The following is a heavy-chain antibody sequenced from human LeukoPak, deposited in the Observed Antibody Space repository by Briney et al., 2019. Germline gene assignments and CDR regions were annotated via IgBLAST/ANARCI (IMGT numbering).Heavy chain of an antibody. CDR2: IWYDGSNK. J-gene: IGHJ6*02. Sequence: GGSLRLSCAASGFTFSSYGMHWVRQAPGKGLEWVAVIWYDGSNKYYADSVKGRFTISRDNSKNTLYLQMNSLRAEDAAVYYCARDEQWLPPDYYYYGMDVWGQGTTVTVSS. V-gene: IGHV3-33*01. D-gene: IGHD6-19*01. CDR1: GFTFSSYG. CDR3: ARDEQWLPPDYYYYGMDV.